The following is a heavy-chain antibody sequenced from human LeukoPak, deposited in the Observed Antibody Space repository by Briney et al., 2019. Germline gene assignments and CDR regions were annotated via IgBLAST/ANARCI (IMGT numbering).Heavy chain of an antibody. V-gene: IGHV3-53*01. CDR1: GFTVSSNY. J-gene: IGHJ4*02. CDR3: AKPRGSFFDDY. Sequence: PGGSLRLSCAASGFTVSSNYMSWVRQAPGKGLEWDSVIYSGGSTYYADSVKGRFTISRDNSKSTLYLHMNSLRADDTAVYYCAKPRGSFFDDYWGQGTLVTVSS. CDR2: IYSGGST. D-gene: IGHD1-26*01.